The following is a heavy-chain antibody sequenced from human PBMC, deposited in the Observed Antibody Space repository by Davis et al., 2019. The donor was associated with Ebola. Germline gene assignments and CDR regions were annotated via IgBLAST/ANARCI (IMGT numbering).Heavy chain of an antibody. CDR2: MNPNSENT. D-gene: IGHD3-9*01. J-gene: IGHJ6*02. CDR3: ARGGYFDWLTRWHYYGMDV. V-gene: IGHV1-8*01. Sequence: AASVKVCKASGYTFTTYDIHWVRQATGQGLEWMGWMNPNSENTGYAQKFQGRVTMTRSTSISTAYMELSSLRSEDTAVYYCARGGYFDWLTRWHYYGMDVWGQGTTVTVSS. CDR1: GYTFTTYD.